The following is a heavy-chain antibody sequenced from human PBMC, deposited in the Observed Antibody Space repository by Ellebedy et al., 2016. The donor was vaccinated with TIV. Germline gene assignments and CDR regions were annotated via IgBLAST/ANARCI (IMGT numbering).Heavy chain of an antibody. V-gene: IGHV1-69*04. D-gene: IGHD4-17*01. J-gene: IGHJ2*01. CDR2: IIPILGIA. CDR3: ARVPYGDSAKIIHWYFDL. Sequence: AASVKVSCKASGGTFSSYAISWVRQAPGQGLEWMGRIIPILGIANYAQKFQGRVTMTRDTSTSTVYMELSSLRYEDTAVYYCARVPYGDSAKIIHWYFDLWGRGTLVTVSS. CDR1: GGTFSSYA.